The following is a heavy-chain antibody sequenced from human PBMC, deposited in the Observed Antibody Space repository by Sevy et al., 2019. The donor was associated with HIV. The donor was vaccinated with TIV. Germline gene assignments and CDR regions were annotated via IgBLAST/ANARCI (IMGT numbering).Heavy chain of an antibody. Sequence: GGCLRLSCAASGFTFSNYWMTWVRQAPGKGLEWVANIKRDGSERYYVASVKGRFTISRDNAKNSLYLQMNSLRADDTAVYYCARDCSSTTCLWGLDVWGQGTTVTVSS. CDR1: GFTFSNYW. V-gene: IGHV3-7*03. CDR2: IKRDGSER. CDR3: ARDCSSTTCLWGLDV. J-gene: IGHJ6*02. D-gene: IGHD2-2*01.